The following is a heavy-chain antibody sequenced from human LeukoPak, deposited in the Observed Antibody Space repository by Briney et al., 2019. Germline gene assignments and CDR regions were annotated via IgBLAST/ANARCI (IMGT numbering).Heavy chain of an antibody. J-gene: IGHJ5*02. D-gene: IGHD3-10*01. Sequence: SETLSLTCTVSGGSISSSNYYWGWIRQPPGKGLEWIGNIYYSGSTYYIPSLRSRVTISVDSSNNQFSLKLSSVTAADTAVYYCARLSALLNGFDPWGQGTLVTVSS. CDR1: GGSISSSNYY. CDR2: IYYSGST. CDR3: ARLSALLNGFDP. V-gene: IGHV4-39*01.